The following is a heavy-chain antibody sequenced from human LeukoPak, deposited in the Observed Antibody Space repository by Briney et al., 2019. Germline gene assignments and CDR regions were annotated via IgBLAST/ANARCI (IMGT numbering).Heavy chain of an antibody. CDR2: IYPGDSDT. CDR1: GYSFTSYW. D-gene: IGHD3-22*01. Sequence: GESLKISCKGSGYSFTSYWIGWVRQMPGKGLEWMGIIYPGDSDTRYSPSFQGQVAISADKSISTAYLQWSSLKASDTAMYYCARLPAPSYYDSSGYVPYWGQGTLVTVSS. CDR3: ARLPAPSYYDSSGYVPY. J-gene: IGHJ4*02. V-gene: IGHV5-51*01.